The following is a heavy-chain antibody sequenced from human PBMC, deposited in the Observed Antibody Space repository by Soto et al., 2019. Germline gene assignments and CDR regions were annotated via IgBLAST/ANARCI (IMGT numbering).Heavy chain of an antibody. V-gene: IGHV4-39*01. CDR2: IYYSGST. CDR3: ARHLYGSGIVRQY. CDR1: GGSISGSDYN. D-gene: IGHD3-10*01. Sequence: QLQLQESGPGLVKPSETLSLTCTASGGSISGSDYNWGWIRQPPGKGLEWIASIYYSGSTYYNPSLKIRLTISVDTSNNPFSLKLSSVTAAHTAVYYCARHLYGSGIVRQYWGQGTLVTVSS. J-gene: IGHJ4*02.